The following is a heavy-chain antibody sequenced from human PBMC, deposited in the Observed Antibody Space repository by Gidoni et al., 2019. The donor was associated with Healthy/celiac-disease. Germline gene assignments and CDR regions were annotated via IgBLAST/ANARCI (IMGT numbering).Heavy chain of an antibody. CDR1: GFPFGRYA. J-gene: IGHJ4*02. Sequence: QVQLVESGGGVVQPGRSLRLSCAASGFPFGRYAMPWVRQAPGKGLEWVAVISYDGSNKYYADSVKGRFTISRDNSKNTLYLQMNSLRAEDTAVYYCARDAYIYDILTGYKDHIDYWGQGTLVTVSS. D-gene: IGHD3-9*01. CDR2: ISYDGSNK. CDR3: ARDAYIYDILTGYKDHIDY. V-gene: IGHV3-30*04.